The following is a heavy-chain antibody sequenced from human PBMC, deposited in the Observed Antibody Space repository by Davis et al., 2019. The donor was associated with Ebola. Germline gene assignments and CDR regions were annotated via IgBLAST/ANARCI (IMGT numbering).Heavy chain of an antibody. CDR1: GFTFSSYG. D-gene: IGHD3-10*01. J-gene: IGHJ4*02. CDR3: CGHLWFGPFDY. Sequence: GGSLRLSCAASGFTFSSYGMHWVRQAPGKGLEWVAVISYDGSNKYYADSVKGRFTISRDNSKNTLYLQMNSLRAEDTAVYYCCGHLWFGPFDYWGQGTLVTVSS. CDR2: ISYDGSNK. V-gene: IGHV3-30*03.